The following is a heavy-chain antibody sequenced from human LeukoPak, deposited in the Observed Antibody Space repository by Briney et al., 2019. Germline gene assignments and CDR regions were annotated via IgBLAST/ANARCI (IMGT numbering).Heavy chain of an antibody. D-gene: IGHD2-15*01. Sequence: ASVKVSCKASGGTFSSYAISWVRQAPGQGLECMGRIIPILGIANYAQKFQGRVTITADKSTSTAYMELSSLRSEDTAVYYCARGLGYCSGGSCYWGSFQHWGQGTLVTVSS. J-gene: IGHJ1*01. V-gene: IGHV1-69*04. CDR1: GGTFSSYA. CDR3: ARGLGYCSGGSCYWGSFQH. CDR2: IIPILGIA.